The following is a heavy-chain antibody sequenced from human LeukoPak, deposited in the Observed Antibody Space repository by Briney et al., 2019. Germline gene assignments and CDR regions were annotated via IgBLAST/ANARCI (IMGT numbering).Heavy chain of an antibody. V-gene: IGHV1-46*01. Sequence: GASVRVSCKASGFTFSDFFLNWVRQAPGQGLEWMGIINPNSGSTDYPQKFQGRVTMTRDMSTSTVYMELSSLRSEDTAVYHCARDLSQLWFTAQTGAFDYWGQGTLVTVSS. D-gene: IGHD5-18*01. J-gene: IGHJ4*02. CDR2: INPNSGST. CDR1: GFTFSDFF. CDR3: ARDLSQLWFTAQTGAFDY.